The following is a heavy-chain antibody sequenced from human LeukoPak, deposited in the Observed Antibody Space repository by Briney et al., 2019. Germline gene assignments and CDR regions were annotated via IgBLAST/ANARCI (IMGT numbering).Heavy chain of an antibody. CDR2: ISPNSDDI. D-gene: IGHD2-21*02. V-gene: IGHV1-2*02. CDR1: GYTFTDYY. J-gene: IGHJ5*02. CDR3: ARVGMADCGGDCLGWFDP. Sequence: ASVKVSCKASGYTFTDYYMHWVRQAPGQGLEWMGWISPNSDDINYAQKFQGRVTMTRDTSISTAYMELSGLRSDDTAVYYCARVGMADCGGDCLGWFDPWGQGTLVTVSS.